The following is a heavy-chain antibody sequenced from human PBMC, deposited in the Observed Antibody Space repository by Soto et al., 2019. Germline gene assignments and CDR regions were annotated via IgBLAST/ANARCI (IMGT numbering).Heavy chain of an antibody. CDR1: GNSDSNNLAS. D-gene: IGHD1-26*01. CDR3: ARGPPDFNSGFDF. CDR2: TYFMSKWIY. J-gene: IGHJ4*02. Sequence: HTLSLPCAICGNSDSNNLASGNWSTQSPSGGLEWLGRTYFMSKWIYDYAMSVEKRISTNPDTSKNLISLHLNSVTPADTAVYYCARGPPDFNSGFDFWGQGTPVTAPQ. V-gene: IGHV6-1*01.